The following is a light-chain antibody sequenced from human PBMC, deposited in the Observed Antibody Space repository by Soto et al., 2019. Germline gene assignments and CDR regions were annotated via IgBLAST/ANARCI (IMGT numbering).Light chain of an antibody. CDR3: QLAGT. Sequence: EIVLTHSPGPRSFPPGERATSSSRASQSIDSSYVAWYRQKPGQAPTLLIYGTSRRATGVSDRFSGSGSGTDFTLSISRLEPEDFAVYFCQLAGTFGPGAKVEVK. J-gene: IGKJ3*01. V-gene: IGKV3-20*01. CDR2: GTS. CDR1: QSIDSSY.